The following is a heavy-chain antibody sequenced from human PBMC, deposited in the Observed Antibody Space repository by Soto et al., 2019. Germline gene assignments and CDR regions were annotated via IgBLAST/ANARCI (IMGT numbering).Heavy chain of an antibody. J-gene: IGHJ4*02. CDR3: ARSRYYFDS. V-gene: IGHV1-18*01. CDR2: IKVDNGDT. Sequence: HVHLVQSGGEVKKPGASVKVSCKAAGYTLKHYGSGWVRQAPGRGPEWVGWIKVDNGDTKDAEKLHGRVTLTTDTSTSTAYMELRNMRSDDTAFYYCARSRYYFDSGGQGTRVTFSS. CDR1: GYTLKHYG.